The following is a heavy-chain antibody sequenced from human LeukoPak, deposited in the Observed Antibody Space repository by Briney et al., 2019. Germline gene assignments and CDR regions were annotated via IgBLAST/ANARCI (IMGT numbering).Heavy chain of an antibody. CDR3: ARGSWYYDSSGYYYPSRDAFDI. D-gene: IGHD3-22*01. Sequence: GGSLRLSCAASGFTFSSYSMNWVRQAPGKGLEWVSSISSRSSYISYADSVKGRFTISRDNAKNSLYLQMNSLRAEDTAVYYCARGSWYYDSSGYYYPSRDAFDIWGQGTMVTVSS. J-gene: IGHJ3*02. CDR1: GFTFSSYS. V-gene: IGHV3-21*01. CDR2: ISSRSSYI.